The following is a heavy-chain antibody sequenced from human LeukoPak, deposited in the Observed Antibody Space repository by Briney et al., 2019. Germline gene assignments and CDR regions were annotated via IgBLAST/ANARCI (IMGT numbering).Heavy chain of an antibody. D-gene: IGHD6-13*01. V-gene: IGHV4-59*01. CDR3: AREAAPGTGGFDY. Sequence: SETLSLTCTVSGGAISSYYWSWIRQPPGKGLEWIGYIYHSGSTDYNPSLQSRVAISVDSSKNQFSPNVRSVTAADTAVYYCAREAAPGTGGFDYWGPGTLVTVSS. J-gene: IGHJ4*02. CDR1: GGAISSYY. CDR2: IYHSGST.